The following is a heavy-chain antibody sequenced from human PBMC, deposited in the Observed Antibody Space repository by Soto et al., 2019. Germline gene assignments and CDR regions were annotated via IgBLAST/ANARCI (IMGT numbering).Heavy chain of an antibody. J-gene: IGHJ4*02. V-gene: IGHV3-33*05. D-gene: IGHD3-22*01. CDR2: ISYDGSSR. Sequence: RQAPGKGLEWVAVISYDGSSRYNSDSVKGPFTISRDKSKNTVYLQMNSLRDEDTALYFCVRWDYYDSSGCYGLDFWGQGTLVTVSS. CDR3: VRWDYYDSSGCYGLDF.